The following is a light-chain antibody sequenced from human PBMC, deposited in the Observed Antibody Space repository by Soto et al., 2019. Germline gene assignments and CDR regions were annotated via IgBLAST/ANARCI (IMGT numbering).Light chain of an antibody. CDR1: QSVRGEY. CDR2: GAS. J-gene: IGKJ1*01. Sequence: IALTQSPDSLSWSPGERATLSCGASQSVRGEYLAWYQQKHCQAPRLDIYGASTRATGVPDWFTGSGSGTDFTLTISSLKADDGSVYYCQQLYTTTWTFGQGTKVDIK. CDR3: QQLYTTTWT. V-gene: IGKV3-20*01.